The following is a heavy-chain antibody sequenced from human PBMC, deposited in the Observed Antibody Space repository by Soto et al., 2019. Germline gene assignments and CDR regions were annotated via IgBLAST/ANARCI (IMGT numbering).Heavy chain of an antibody. CDR1: GFTFSSYS. CDR2: ISTTSTPI. D-gene: IGHD4-17*01. CDR3: ARYDYGNYGGAFDI. J-gene: IGHJ3*02. Sequence: GGSLRLSCAASGFTFSSYSMNWVRQAPGKGLEWVSFISTTSTPIYYADSVKGRFTISRDNVKNSLYLQMNSLRAEDTAVYYCARYDYGNYGGAFDIWGQGTVVTVSS. V-gene: IGHV3-48*01.